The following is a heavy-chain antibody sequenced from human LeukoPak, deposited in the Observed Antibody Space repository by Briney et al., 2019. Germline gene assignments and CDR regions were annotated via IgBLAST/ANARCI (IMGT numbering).Heavy chain of an antibody. CDR2: IGSGAKSYAT. CDR1: GSTFSGSA. D-gene: IGHD5-18*01. J-gene: IGHJ6*03. V-gene: IGHV3-73*01. CDR3: TREKEAYNFGLAYYYYYMDV. Sequence: GGSLRLSCAASGSTFSGSAMHWVRQAPGKGLEWVGQIGSGAKSYATAYAASVKGRFTISRDDSKNTAYLQMNSLQTEDTAVYYRTREKEAYNFGLAYYYYYMDVWGKGTTVTVSS.